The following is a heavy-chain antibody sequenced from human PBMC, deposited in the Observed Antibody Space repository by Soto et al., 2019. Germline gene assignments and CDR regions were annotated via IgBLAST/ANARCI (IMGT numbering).Heavy chain of an antibody. CDR2: VYSTGTT. V-gene: IGHV4-61*01. CDR3: PRVTKPVANKDGNRAYLYAMEV. J-gene: IGHJ6*01. Sequence: PSSTXSLTCSFAVCSVMSSYCYGTWIRQPPGNPLEWIGYVYSTGTTNYSPSLKSRVDMSVETSENQFSLKVRSVTEAEAAVYLCPRVTKPVANKDGNRAYLYAMEVWGHPTTVNV. CDR1: VCSVMSSYCY. D-gene: IGHD2-2*02.